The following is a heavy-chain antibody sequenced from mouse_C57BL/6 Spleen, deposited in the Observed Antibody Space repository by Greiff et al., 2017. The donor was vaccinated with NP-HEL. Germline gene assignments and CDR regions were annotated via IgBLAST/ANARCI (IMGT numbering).Heavy chain of an antibody. J-gene: IGHJ2*01. CDR1: GYAFSSYW. D-gene: IGHD1-3*01. Sequence: QVQLKQSGAELVKPGASVKLSCKASGYAFSSYWMNWVKQRPGKGLEWIGQIYPGDGDTNYNGKFKGKATLTADKSSSTAYMQLSSLTSEDAAVYFCAREYNQYYFDYWGQGTTLTVSS. CDR3: AREYNQYYFDY. V-gene: IGHV1-80*01. CDR2: IYPGDGDT.